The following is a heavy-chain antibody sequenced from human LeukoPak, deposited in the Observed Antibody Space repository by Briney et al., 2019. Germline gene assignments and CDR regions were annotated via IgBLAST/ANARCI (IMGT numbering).Heavy chain of an antibody. J-gene: IGHJ4*02. Sequence: GASLKVSCKASGYTXTAYYIHWLRQAPGRGPEWMGWIKPDSGSSHYAKKFQGRVTMTRDTSSNSAYMDLTRLKSDDTAVYYCARARVPIAVAGLYYFDYWGQGALVTVSS. CDR3: ARARVPIAVAGLYYFDY. CDR2: IKPDSGSS. D-gene: IGHD6-19*01. CDR1: GYTXTAYY. V-gene: IGHV1-2*02.